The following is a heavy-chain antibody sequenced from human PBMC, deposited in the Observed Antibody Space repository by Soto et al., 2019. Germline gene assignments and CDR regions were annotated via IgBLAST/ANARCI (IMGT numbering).Heavy chain of an antibody. CDR3: ARGHSTDCSNGVCSFFYNHEMDV. Sequence: GASVKVSCKASGYTFTSYYMHWARQAPGQGLEWLGRINPKSGGTSTAQKFQGWVTMTRDRSISTVYMELTRLRSDDTAVYFCARGHSTDCSNGVCSFFYNHEMDVWGQGTTVTVSS. CDR1: GYTFTSYY. D-gene: IGHD2-8*01. V-gene: IGHV1-2*04. CDR2: INPKSGGT. J-gene: IGHJ6*02.